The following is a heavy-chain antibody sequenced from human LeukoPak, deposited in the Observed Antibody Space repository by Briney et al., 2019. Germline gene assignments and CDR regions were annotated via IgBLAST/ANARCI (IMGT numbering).Heavy chain of an antibody. D-gene: IGHD3-10*01. CDR2: IDADGSS. Sequence: SETLSLTCTVSGGSVGSDNSYWNWIRQPAGKGLEWIVRIDADGSSTDNPALKSRVTILVDSSKNPFSLRPRSITAAQTAVYSRARRYYYRTWGVGTLLTLPS. CDR1: GGSVGSDNSY. CDR3: ARRYYYRT. V-gene: IGHV4-61*02. J-gene: IGHJ1*01.